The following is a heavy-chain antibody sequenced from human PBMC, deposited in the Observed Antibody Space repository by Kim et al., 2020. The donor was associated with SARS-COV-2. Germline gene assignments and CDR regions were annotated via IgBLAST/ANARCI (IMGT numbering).Heavy chain of an antibody. CDR2: INHSGST. Sequence: SETMSLTCAVYGGSFSGYYWSWIRQPPGKGLEWIGEINHSGSTNYNPSLKSRVTISVDTSKNQFSLKLSSVTAADTAVYYCARLGIVATIERYYGMDVWGQGTTVTVSS. V-gene: IGHV4-34*01. CDR3: ARLGIVATIERYYGMDV. J-gene: IGHJ6*02. CDR1: GGSFSGYY. D-gene: IGHD5-12*01.